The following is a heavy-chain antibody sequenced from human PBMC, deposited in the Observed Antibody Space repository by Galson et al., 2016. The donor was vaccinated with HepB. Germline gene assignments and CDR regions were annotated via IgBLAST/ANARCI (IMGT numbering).Heavy chain of an antibody. D-gene: IGHD3-10*01. J-gene: IGHJ4*02. CDR3: ARGNYGSGRRRSFDS. V-gene: IGHV1-2*06. CDR2: INPNSGLT. Sequence: SVKVSCKASGYTFTDYYIHWVRQAPGHGLEWVGRINPNSGLTNFAQKFQGRVILTRDKSSTTASMELSRLTSDDTAIYYCARGNYGSGRRRSFDSWGQGTLVTVSS. CDR1: GYTFTDYY.